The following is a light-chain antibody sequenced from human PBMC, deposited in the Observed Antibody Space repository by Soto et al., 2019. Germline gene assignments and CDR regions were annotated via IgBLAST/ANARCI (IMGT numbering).Light chain of an antibody. CDR2: GAS. V-gene: IGKV3-15*01. CDR1: QSVSSN. Sequence: EIVMSQSPATLSVSPGERATLSCRASQSVSSNLAWYQQKPGQAPRLLIYGASTRAAGIPAKFSGSGSETEVTLTISSLQSEDFAVYYCQQYNNWPPITFGQGTRLEIK. J-gene: IGKJ5*01. CDR3: QQYNNWPPIT.